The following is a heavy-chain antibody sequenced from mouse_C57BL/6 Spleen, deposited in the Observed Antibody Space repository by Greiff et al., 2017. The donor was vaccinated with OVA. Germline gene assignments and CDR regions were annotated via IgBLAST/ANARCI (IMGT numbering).Heavy chain of an antibody. CDR2: INPNNGGT. CDR3: AEGHYDEGYYYAMDY. Sequence: VQLQQSGPELVKPGASVKMSCKASGYTFTDYNMHWVKQSHGKSLEWIGYINPNNGGTSYNQKFQGKATLTVNKSSSTAYMASRSLTSEDAAVDYCAEGHYDEGYYYAMDYWGQGTSVTVSS. J-gene: IGHJ4*01. CDR1: GYTFTDYN. D-gene: IGHD2-4*01. V-gene: IGHV1-22*01.